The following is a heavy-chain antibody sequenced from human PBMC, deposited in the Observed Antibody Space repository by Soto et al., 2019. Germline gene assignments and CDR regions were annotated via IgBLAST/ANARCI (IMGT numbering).Heavy chain of an antibody. Sequence: QVQLQESGPGLVKPSETLSLTCTVSGGSVSSGSYYWSWIRQPPGKGLEWIGYIYYSGSTNYNPSLKSRVTISVDTSKNQCSLKLSSVTAADTAVYYCARDADYGDHQGVRDYYYGIDVWGQGTTVTVSS. CDR1: GGSVSSGSYY. CDR2: IYYSGST. J-gene: IGHJ6*02. V-gene: IGHV4-61*01. D-gene: IGHD4-17*01. CDR3: ARDADYGDHQGVRDYYYGIDV.